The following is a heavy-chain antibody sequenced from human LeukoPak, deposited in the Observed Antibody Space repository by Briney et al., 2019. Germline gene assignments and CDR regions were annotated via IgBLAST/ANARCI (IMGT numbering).Heavy chain of an antibody. Sequence: PGGSLILSCAASGFTFSSYSMNWVRQAPGKGLEWVSSISSSGSYVSYADSVKGRFTIYRDNAKNSLYLQMNSLRAEDTAVYYCARDIGEWFGERWAFDDYWGQGTLVTVSS. V-gene: IGHV3-21*01. CDR2: ISSSGSYV. CDR1: GFTFSSYS. D-gene: IGHD3-10*01. J-gene: IGHJ4*02. CDR3: ARDIGEWFGERWAFDDY.